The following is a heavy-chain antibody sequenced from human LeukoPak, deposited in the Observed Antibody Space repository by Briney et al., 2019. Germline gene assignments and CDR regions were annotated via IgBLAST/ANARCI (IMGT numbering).Heavy chain of an antibody. D-gene: IGHD6-13*01. Sequence: GGSLRHSPAASGFTFSTYTMNSVRPAPGEGLWWGSYISSRSSSTYYAAPVQGRSNISRDNAMNSLYLQKNSLRAEDTAVYYCAREYSSSVGRAFDIWGQGTMVTVSS. CDR2: ISSRSSST. CDR1: GFTFSTYT. CDR3: AREYSSSVGRAFDI. V-gene: IGHV3-48*01. J-gene: IGHJ3*02.